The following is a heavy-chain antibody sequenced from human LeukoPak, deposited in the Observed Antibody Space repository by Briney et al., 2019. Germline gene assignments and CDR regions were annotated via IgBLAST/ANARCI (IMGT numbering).Heavy chain of an antibody. CDR1: GGTFSSYA. D-gene: IGHD1-20*01. J-gene: IGHJ5*02. V-gene: IGHV1-69*06. Sequence: SVKVSCKASGGTFSSYAISWVRQAPGQGLEWMGGIIPIFGTANYAQKFQGRVTITADKSTSTAYMELSSPRSEDTAVYYCARMSWVTGTSGGWFDPWGQGTLVTVSS. CDR3: ARMSWVTGTSGGWFDP. CDR2: IIPIFGTA.